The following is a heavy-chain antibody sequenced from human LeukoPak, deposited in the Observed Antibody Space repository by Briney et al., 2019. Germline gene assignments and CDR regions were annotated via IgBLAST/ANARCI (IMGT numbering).Heavy chain of an antibody. V-gene: IGHV3-30*02. CDR1: GFTFSSSG. CDR3: AKETRGSYSDY. J-gene: IGHJ4*02. CDR2: MSNDGSNR. D-gene: IGHD5-12*01. Sequence: GGSLRLSCAASGFTFSSSGMHWVRQAPGKGLEWVAFMSNDGSNRYYADSVKGRFTISRDNSKNTLYLQMNSLRAEDTAVYYCAKETRGSYSDYWGQGTLVTVSS.